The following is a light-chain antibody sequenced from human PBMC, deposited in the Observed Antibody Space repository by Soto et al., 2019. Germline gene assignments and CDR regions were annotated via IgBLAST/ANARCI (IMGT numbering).Light chain of an antibody. CDR1: RSSIGAGYE. CDR3: QSYDKRMTAYV. CDR2: GNG. J-gene: IGLJ1*01. V-gene: IGLV1-40*01. Sequence: QSVLTQPPSVXVSPGHGVTISCSGTRSSIGAGYEVHWYHQLPGTAPKLVVSGNGNRPSGVPDRLSDSKSGTSASLAITGLQAEDEGHYYCQSYDKRMTAYVFGTGTKVTVL.